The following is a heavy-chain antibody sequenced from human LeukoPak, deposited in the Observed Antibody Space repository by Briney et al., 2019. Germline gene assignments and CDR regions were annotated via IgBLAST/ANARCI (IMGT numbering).Heavy chain of an antibody. D-gene: IGHD6-13*01. CDR2: IYSGGST. V-gene: IGHV3-53*01. J-gene: IGHJ4*02. Sequence: PGGSLRLSCAASGFTVSSSYMSWVRQAPGKGLEWVSVIYSGGSTYYADSVKGRFTISRDNSKNTLYLQMNSLRAEDTAVYYCAKPFNNLAAAAANPDYWGQGTLVTVSS. CDR1: GFTVSSSY. CDR3: AKPFNNLAAAAANPDY.